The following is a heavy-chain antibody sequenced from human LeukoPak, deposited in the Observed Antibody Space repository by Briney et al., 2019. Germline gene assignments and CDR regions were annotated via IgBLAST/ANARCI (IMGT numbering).Heavy chain of an antibody. V-gene: IGHV3-66*02. J-gene: IGHJ3*02. D-gene: IGHD3-22*01. CDR2: IYSGGST. Sequence: GGSLRLSCAASGFIVSSNYMSWVRQAPGKGLEWVSVIYSGGSTYYADSVKGRFTISRDNSKNTLYLQMNSLRAEDTAVYYCARDYYDDAFDIWGQGTMVTVSS. CDR3: ARDYYDDAFDI. CDR1: GFIVSSNY.